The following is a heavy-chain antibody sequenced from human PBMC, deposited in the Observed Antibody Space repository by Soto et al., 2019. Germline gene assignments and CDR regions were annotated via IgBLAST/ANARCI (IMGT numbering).Heavy chain of an antibody. CDR2: INPNSGGT. D-gene: IGHD7-27*01. CDR1: GYTFTGYY. Sequence: ASVKVSCKASGYTFTGYYMHWVRQAPGQGLEWMGWINPNSGGTNYAQKFQGWVTMTRDTSISTAYMELSRLRSDDTAVYYCARLTLTGSDAFDIWGQGTMVTVSS. CDR3: ARLTLTGSDAFDI. V-gene: IGHV1-2*04. J-gene: IGHJ3*02.